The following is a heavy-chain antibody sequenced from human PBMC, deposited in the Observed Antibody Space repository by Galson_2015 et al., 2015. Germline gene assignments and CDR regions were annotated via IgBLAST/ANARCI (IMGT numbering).Heavy chain of an antibody. CDR2: ISYDGSNK. Sequence: SLRLSCAASGFTFSSYAMHWVRQAPGKGLEWVAVISYDGSNKYYADSVKGRFTISRDNSKNTLYLQMNSLRAEDTAVYYCAREVRYYDSSGYYYYYYGMDVWGQGTTVTVSS. D-gene: IGHD3-22*01. CDR3: AREVRYYDSSGYYYYYYGMDV. V-gene: IGHV3-30-3*01. J-gene: IGHJ6*02. CDR1: GFTFSSYA.